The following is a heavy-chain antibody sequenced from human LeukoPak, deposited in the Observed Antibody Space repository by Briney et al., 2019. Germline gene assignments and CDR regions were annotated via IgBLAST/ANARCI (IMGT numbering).Heavy chain of an antibody. CDR1: GFTFSSYG. J-gene: IGHJ4*02. CDR2: ISYDGSNK. CDR3: AKEVEMATIIDY. V-gene: IGHV3-30*18. D-gene: IGHD5-24*01. Sequence: GGSLRLSCAASGFTFSSYGMHWVRQAPGKRLEWVAVISYDGSNKYYADSVKGRFTISRDNSKNTLYLQMNSLRAEDTAVYYCAKEVEMATIIDYWGQGTLVTVSS.